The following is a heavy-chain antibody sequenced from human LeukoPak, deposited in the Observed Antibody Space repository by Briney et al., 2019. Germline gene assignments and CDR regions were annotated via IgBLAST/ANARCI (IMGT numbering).Heavy chain of an antibody. Sequence: SETLSLTFTVSGGSISNYFWSWIRQPPGKGLEWIGYIYYSGGTNYNPSLKSRVTISVDTSKNQFSLKLSSVTAADTAVYYCARPSRSVSTAGAFDIWGQGTMVTVSS. CDR1: GGSISNYF. V-gene: IGHV4-59*01. CDR3: ARPSRSVSTAGAFDI. D-gene: IGHD5/OR15-5a*01. CDR2: IYYSGGT. J-gene: IGHJ3*02.